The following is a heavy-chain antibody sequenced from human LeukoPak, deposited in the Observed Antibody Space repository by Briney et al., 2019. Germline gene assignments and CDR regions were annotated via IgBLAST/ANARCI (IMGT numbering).Heavy chain of an antibody. D-gene: IGHD2/OR15-2a*01. Sequence: PSQTLSLTCAVSGGSISSSGYSWSWIRQPPGKGLEWIGYIYYSGSTNYNPSLKSRVTMSVDTSKNQFSLKLSSVTAADTAVYYCARLSSGQNNWFDPWGQGTLVTVSS. V-gene: IGHV4-30-4*07. CDR2: IYYSGST. CDR3: ARLSSGQNNWFDP. J-gene: IGHJ5*02. CDR1: GGSISSSGYS.